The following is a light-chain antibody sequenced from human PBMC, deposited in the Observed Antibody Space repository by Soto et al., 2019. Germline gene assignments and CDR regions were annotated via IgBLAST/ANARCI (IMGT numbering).Light chain of an antibody. CDR3: QQYGSSPWT. Sequence: EIVMTQSPATLSVSPGGRATLSCRASQSIGDTLAWYQQKPGQAPRLVIHGASTRATGIPDRFTGSGSGTDFTLTINRLEPEDFAVYYCQQYGSSPWTFGQGTKVDIK. CDR2: GAS. CDR1: QSIGDT. J-gene: IGKJ1*01. V-gene: IGKV3-20*01.